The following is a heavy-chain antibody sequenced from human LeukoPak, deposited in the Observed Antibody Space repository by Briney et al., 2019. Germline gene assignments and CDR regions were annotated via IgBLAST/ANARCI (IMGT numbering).Heavy chain of an antibody. V-gene: IGHV3-30*03. CDR2: ASFDGSNK. J-gene: IGHJ4*02. D-gene: IGHD3-10*01. Sequence: GGSLRLSCAASGFTLSSYGMHWVRQAPGKGLEWVAAASFDGSNKYYTDSVKGRFTISRDNAKNSLYLQMNSLRAEDTAVYYYARGMVRGVSLLIWGQGTLVTVSS. CDR1: GFTLSSYG. CDR3: ARGMVRGVSLLI.